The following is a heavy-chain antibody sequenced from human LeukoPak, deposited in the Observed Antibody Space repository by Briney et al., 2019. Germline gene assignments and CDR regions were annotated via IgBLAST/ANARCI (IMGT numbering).Heavy chain of an antibody. J-gene: IGHJ1*01. Sequence: WGSLRLSCAASGFTFSSYGMHWVRQAPGKGLEGVAFIRYDGSNKYYADSVKGRFTISRYNSKTTLYLQMNSLRAEDTAVYYCAKDPSSGWLNAEYFQHWGQGTLVTVSS. CDR2: IRYDGSNK. V-gene: IGHV3-30*02. CDR1: GFTFSSYG. D-gene: IGHD6-19*01. CDR3: AKDPSSGWLNAEYFQH.